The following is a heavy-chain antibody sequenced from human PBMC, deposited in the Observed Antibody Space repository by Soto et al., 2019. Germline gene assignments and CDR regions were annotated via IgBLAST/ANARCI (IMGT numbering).Heavy chain of an antibody. CDR2: IYWDDDK. Sequence: QITLKESGPTLVKPTQTLTLTCTFSGFSLSTSGVSVGWIRQPPGKALEWLALIYWDDDKRYSPSLKSRLTITKDTSKNQVVLTMTNIDPVDTATYYCAHTSRWLKLFDSWGQGTLVTVSS. CDR3: AHTSRWLKLFDS. CDR1: GFSLSTSGVS. D-gene: IGHD5-12*01. J-gene: IGHJ4*02. V-gene: IGHV2-5*02.